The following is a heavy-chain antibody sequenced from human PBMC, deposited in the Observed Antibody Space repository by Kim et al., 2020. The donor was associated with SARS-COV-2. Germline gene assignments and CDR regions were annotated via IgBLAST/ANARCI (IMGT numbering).Heavy chain of an antibody. CDR1: GYSISSGYY. CDR2: IYHSGST. CDR3: ARGYSSSPRSDS. J-gene: IGHJ4*02. V-gene: IGHV4-38-2*02. D-gene: IGHD6-6*01. Sequence: SETLSLTCTVSGYSISSGYYWGWIRQPPGKGLEWIGSIYHSGSTNYNPSLKSRVTISVDTSKNQFSLKLSSVTAADAAVYYCARGYSSSPRSDSWGQGIL.